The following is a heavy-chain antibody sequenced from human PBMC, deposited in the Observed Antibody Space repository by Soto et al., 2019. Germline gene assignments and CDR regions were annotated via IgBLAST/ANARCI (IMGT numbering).Heavy chain of an antibody. J-gene: IGHJ6*04. Sequence: ASVKVSCKASGYTFNTYGIGWVRQAPGQGLEWMGWISAHNGNTNYARKFQDRVTMTTDTSTSTAYMELSSLRSEDTAVYYCARDKERNCSSTSCKTVLDVWGKGTTVTVSS. V-gene: IGHV1-18*04. D-gene: IGHD2-2*01. CDR3: ARDKERNCSSTSCKTVLDV. CDR1: GYTFNTYG. CDR2: ISAHNGNT.